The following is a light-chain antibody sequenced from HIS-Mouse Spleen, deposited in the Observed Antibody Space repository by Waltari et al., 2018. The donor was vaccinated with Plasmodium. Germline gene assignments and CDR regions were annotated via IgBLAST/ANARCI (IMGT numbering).Light chain of an antibody. Sequence: QPVLTQPPSSSASLGESARLTCTLPSDINVGSYNIYWYQQNQGSPPRYLLYYYSDSDKGQGSGVPSRFSGSKDASANTGILLISGLQSEDEADYYCMIWPSNASGVFGGGTKLTVL. V-gene: IGLV5-37*01. CDR2: YYSDSDK. CDR3: MIWPSNASGV. CDR1: SDINVGSYN. J-gene: IGLJ2*01.